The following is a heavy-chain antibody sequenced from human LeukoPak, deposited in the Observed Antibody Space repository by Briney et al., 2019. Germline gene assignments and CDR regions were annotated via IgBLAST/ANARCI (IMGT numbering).Heavy chain of an antibody. CDR2: ISSGGSTI. J-gene: IGHJ5*02. D-gene: IGHD4-23*01. V-gene: IGHV3-11*01. Sequence: GGSLRLSCAASGFTFSSYAVSWIRQAPGKGLEWVSYISSGGSTIYYADSVKGRFTISRDNAKNSLYLQMNSLRAEDTAVYYCAREYGGRGSNWFDPWGQGTLVTVSS. CDR3: AREYGGRGSNWFDP. CDR1: GFTFSSYA.